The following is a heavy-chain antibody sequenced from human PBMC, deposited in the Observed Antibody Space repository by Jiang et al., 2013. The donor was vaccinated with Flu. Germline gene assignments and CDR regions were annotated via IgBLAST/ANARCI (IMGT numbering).Heavy chain of an antibody. V-gene: IGHV3-30*18. J-gene: IGHJ4*02. CDR2: ISYDGSYK. CDR3: AKAVRSGYGATSVDY. CDR1: GFTFSSYG. Sequence: SGGGVVQPGRSLRLSCAASGFTFSSYGMHWVRQAPGKGLEWVAVISYDGSYKYYADSVKGRFTISRDNSKNTLYLQMNSLRAEDTAVYYCAKAVRSGYGATSVDYWGQGTLVTVSS. D-gene: IGHD3-3*01.